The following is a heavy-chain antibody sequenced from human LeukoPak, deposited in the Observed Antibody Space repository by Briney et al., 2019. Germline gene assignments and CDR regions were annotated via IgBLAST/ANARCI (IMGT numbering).Heavy chain of an antibody. CDR3: AKEMYYDRAPGDY. J-gene: IGHJ4*02. CDR1: GFTFSSYA. V-gene: IGHV3-23*01. CDR2: ISGSGGST. D-gene: IGHD3-22*01. Sequence: RAGGSLRLSCAASGFTFSSYAMSWVRQAPGKGLEWVSAISGSGGSTYYADSVKGRFTISRDNSKNTLYLQVNSLRAEDTAVYYCAKEMYYDRAPGDYWGQGTLVTVSS.